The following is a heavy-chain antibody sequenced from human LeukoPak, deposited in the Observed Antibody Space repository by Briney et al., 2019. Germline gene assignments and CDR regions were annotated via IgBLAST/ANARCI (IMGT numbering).Heavy chain of an antibody. Sequence: PGGSLRLSCAASGFTFSDYYMSWIRQAPGKGLEWVSYISSSGSTIYYADSVKGRFTISRDNAKNSLYLQMNSLRAEDTAVYYCARVTVVVTADDAFDIWGQGTMVTVSS. D-gene: IGHD2-21*02. V-gene: IGHV3-11*04. CDR3: ARVTVVVTADDAFDI. CDR2: ISSSGSTI. J-gene: IGHJ3*02. CDR1: GFTFSDYY.